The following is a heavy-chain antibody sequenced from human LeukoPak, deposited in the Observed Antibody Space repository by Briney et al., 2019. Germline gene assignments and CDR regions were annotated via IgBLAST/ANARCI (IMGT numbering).Heavy chain of an antibody. CDR3: ATGNDILTSFYE. D-gene: IGHD3-9*01. Sequence: GRSLRLSCVLSGGAFDDYAMDWVRRSPGKGLEWVSGISWNSVDIVYTASVRGRFTISRDNAKNSSYLQVNNLRPEDTALYYCATGNDILTSFYEWGLGTLVTVSS. J-gene: IGHJ4*02. V-gene: IGHV3-9*01. CDR2: ISWNSVDI. CDR1: GGAFDDYA.